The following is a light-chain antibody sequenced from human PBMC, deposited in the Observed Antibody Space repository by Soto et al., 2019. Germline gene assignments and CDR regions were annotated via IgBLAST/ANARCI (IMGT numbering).Light chain of an antibody. CDR1: SSNIGAGYD. Sequence: QSALTQPPSVSGAPGQRVTISCTGSSSNIGAGYDVHWYQQIPGTGPKLLIYGNSNRPSGVPDRFSGSKSGTSASLAITGLQAEDEADYYCQSYDSSLSGGVFGGGTKVTVL. CDR2: GNS. CDR3: QSYDSSLSGGV. V-gene: IGLV1-40*01. J-gene: IGLJ3*02.